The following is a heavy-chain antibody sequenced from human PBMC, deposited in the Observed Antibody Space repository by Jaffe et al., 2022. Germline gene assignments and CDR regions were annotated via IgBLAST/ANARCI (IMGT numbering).Heavy chain of an antibody. J-gene: IGHJ6*03. CDR3: AKDPRSYYDFWSGYSEYYYYYYYMDV. CDR2: ISGSGGST. Sequence: EVQLLESGGGLVQPGGSLRLSCAASGFTFSSYAMSWVRQAPGKGLEWVSAISGSGGSTYYADSVKGRFTISRDNSKNTLYLQMNSLRAEDTAVYYCAKDPRSYYDFWSGYSEYYYYYYYMDVWGKGTTVTVSS. V-gene: IGHV3-23*01. CDR1: GFTFSSYA. D-gene: IGHD3-3*01.